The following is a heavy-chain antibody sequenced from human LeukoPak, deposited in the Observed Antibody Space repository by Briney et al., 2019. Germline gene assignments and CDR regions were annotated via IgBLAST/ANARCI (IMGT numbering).Heavy chain of an antibody. CDR2: IYSGGST. V-gene: IGHV3-53*01. CDR1: GFTVSSKY. J-gene: IGHJ4*01. CDR3: ARMTASGGSCYSCYFDY. Sequence: PGGSLRLSCAASGFTVSSKYMSWVRQAPGEGLEWVSVIYSGGSTYYADSVKGRFTISRDNSKNTLYLQMNSLRAEDTAVYYCARMTASGGSCYSCYFDYWGHGTLVTVSS. D-gene: IGHD2-15*01.